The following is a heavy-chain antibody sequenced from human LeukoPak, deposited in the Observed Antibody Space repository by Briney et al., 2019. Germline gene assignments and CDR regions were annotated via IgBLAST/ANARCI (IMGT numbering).Heavy chain of an antibody. CDR2: ISGSGGST. CDR1: GFTFSSYA. Sequence: PGGSLRLSCAASGFTFSSYAMSWVRQAPGKGLEWVSAISGSGGSTYYADSVKGRFTISRDNSKSMMYLQMNGLRAEDTAVYYCAKGGPYYDSSFAYFDPWGQGTLVTVCS. V-gene: IGHV3-23*01. CDR3: AKGGPYYDSSFAYFDP. J-gene: IGHJ5*02. D-gene: IGHD3-22*01.